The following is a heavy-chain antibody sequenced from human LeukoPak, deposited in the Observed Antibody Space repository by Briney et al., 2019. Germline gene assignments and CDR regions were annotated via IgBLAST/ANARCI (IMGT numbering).Heavy chain of an antibody. CDR1: GFTFSSYA. D-gene: IGHD6-13*01. J-gene: IGHJ4*02. V-gene: IGHV3-30-3*01. Sequence: PGRSLRLSCAASGFTFSSYALHWVRQAPGKGLEWVAIISYDGSNKYYADSVKGRFTISRDNSKNTLYLQMNSLRAEDTAVYYCARGRSYSSSWYFDYWGQGTLVTVSS. CDR3: ARGRSYSSSWYFDY. CDR2: ISYDGSNK.